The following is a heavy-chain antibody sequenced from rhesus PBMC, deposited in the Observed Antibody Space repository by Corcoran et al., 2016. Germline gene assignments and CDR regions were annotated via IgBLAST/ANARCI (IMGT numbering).Heavy chain of an antibody. CDR2: IYGSGSST. J-gene: IGHJ4*01. CDR1: GGSISSSY. Sequence: QLQLQESGPGLVKPSETLSVTCAVSGGSISSSYWSWIRQAPGKGLEWIGYIYGSGSSTNYNPYRKSRSTLSVDTSESRLSLKLSSVATADTAVYYCATSTGDTAGTVLIGYWGQGVLVTVSS. CDR3: ATSTGDTAGTVLIGY. V-gene: IGHV4-169*01. D-gene: IGHD5-42*01.